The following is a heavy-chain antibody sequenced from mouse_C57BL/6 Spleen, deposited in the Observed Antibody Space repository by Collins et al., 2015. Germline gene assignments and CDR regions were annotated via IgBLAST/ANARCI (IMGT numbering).Heavy chain of an antibody. J-gene: IGHJ4*01. CDR3: AYYRYDYAMDY. CDR2: INSNGGST. D-gene: IGHD2-14*01. V-gene: IGHV5-6-3*01. Sequence: EVQLVESGGGLVQPGGSLKLSCAASGFTFSSYGMSWVRQTPDKRLELVATINSNGGSTYYPDSVKGRFTISRDNAKNTLYLQMSSLKSEDTAMYYCAYYRYDYAMDYWGQGTSVTVSS. CDR1: GFTFSSYG.